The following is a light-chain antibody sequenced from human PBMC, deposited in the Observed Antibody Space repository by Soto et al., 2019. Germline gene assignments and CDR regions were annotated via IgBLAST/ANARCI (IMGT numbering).Light chain of an antibody. CDR1: QSVGAT. V-gene: IGKV3-15*01. Sequence: EIVMTQSPVTLSVFPWERATLSCRASQSVGATVAWYHQRPGQAPRLLISGASTRATGVSARVSASGSGTAFTLTITSLQSDDFGVYYCQQYADWPTTFGQGSKVDIK. CDR2: GAS. J-gene: IGKJ1*01. CDR3: QQYADWPTT.